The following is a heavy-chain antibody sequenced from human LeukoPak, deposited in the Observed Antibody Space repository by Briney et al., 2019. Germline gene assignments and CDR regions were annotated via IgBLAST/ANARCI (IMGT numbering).Heavy chain of an antibody. Sequence: GGSLRLSCAASGFTFSSYEMNWVRQASGKGLEWVSYISSSGSTIYYADSVKGRFTISRDNAKNSLYLQMNSLRAEDTAVYYCAREGGGQGPYYYYGMDVWGQGTTVTVSS. CDR1: GFTFSSYE. D-gene: IGHD3-16*01. CDR3: AREGGGQGPYYYYGMDV. CDR2: ISSSGSTI. J-gene: IGHJ6*02. V-gene: IGHV3-48*03.